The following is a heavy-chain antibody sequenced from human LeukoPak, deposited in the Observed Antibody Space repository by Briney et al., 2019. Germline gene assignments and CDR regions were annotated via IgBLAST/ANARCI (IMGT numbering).Heavy chain of an antibody. CDR2: ISSNGGST. D-gene: IGHD4-23*01. Sequence: GGSLRLSCAASGFTFSSYAMHWVRQAPGKGLEYVSAISSNGGSTYYANSVKGRFTISRDNSKNTLYLQMGSLRAEDMAVYYCARAWGNGGNPYYYYGMDVWGQGTTVTVSS. V-gene: IGHV3-64*01. CDR3: ARAWGNGGNPYYYYGMDV. J-gene: IGHJ6*02. CDR1: GFTFSSYA.